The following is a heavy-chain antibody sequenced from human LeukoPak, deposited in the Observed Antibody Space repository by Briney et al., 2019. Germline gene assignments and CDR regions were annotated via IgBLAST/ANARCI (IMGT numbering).Heavy chain of an antibody. CDR1: GFTCNDSE. D-gene: IGHD3-22*01. CDR3: ARGGSSGFYYNAFDL. Sequence: GGSLRLSCAVSGFTCNDSEMNWVRQAPGKGLEWISYINIGETSILYADSVKGRFTISRDVARNSLYLQMNSLRAEDTAVYYCARGGSSGFYYNAFDLWGQGTVVTVSS. CDR2: INIGETSI. V-gene: IGHV3-48*03. J-gene: IGHJ3*01.